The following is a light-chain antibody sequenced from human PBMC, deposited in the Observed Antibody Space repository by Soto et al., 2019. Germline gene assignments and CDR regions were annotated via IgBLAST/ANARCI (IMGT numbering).Light chain of an antibody. CDR1: QSVSTG. CDR3: HQCHGYPVT. J-gene: IGKJ4*01. CDR2: KAS. Sequence: DIQRTQSPSTLSASVGDRVTITCRASQSVSTGLAWYQQKPGKATKLLIHKASTLENVVPSSFSASESGTVFTLTISSMQPDDYETSYGHQCHGYPVTCGGGPKVQI. V-gene: IGKV1-5*03.